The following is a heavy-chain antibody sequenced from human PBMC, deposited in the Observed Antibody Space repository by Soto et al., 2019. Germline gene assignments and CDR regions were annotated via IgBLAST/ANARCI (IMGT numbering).Heavy chain of an antibody. CDR3: ARRARSTDYFVY. J-gene: IGHJ4*02. V-gene: IGHV5-51*01. Sequence: PGESLKTSCKGSGYIFSDYWIAWVRQMPGKGLEWMGIIYPGDSDTRYSPSFQGQVTISADKSISTAYLQWSSLKASDSAMYYCARRARSTDYFVYWGQGTLVTVSS. CDR1: GYIFSDYW. D-gene: IGHD1-26*01. CDR2: IYPGDSDT.